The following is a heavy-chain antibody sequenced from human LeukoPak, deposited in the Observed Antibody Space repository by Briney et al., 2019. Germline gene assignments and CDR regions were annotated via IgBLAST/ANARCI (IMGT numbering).Heavy chain of an antibody. J-gene: IGHJ4*02. CDR3: AVAPGDY. Sequence: GASVRVSCKASGYNFSGYYIHWVRQAPGQGLEWMGWINPNSDYTYYAQKFQGRVALTRDTSISTVYMELKTLTSGDTALYYCAVAPGDYWGQGTLVSVSA. V-gene: IGHV1-2*02. CDR2: INPNSDYT. CDR1: GYNFSGYY. D-gene: IGHD2-21*01.